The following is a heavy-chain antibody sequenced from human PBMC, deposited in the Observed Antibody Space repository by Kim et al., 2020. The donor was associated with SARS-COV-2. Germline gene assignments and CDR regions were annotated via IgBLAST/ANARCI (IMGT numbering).Heavy chain of an antibody. CDR2: IIPLFGTA. V-gene: IGHV1-69*13. D-gene: IGHD3-3*02. CDR3: ARDGIYGIASPIDAFDI. Sequence: SVKVSCKASGGTFRNYAISWVRQAPGQGLEWVGGIIPLFGTANYPQKFQGRVTVTADDSMRTTYMELSSLRSEDTAVYYCARDGIYGIASPIDAFDIWGRGTLVTV. J-gene: IGHJ3*02. CDR1: GGTFRNYA.